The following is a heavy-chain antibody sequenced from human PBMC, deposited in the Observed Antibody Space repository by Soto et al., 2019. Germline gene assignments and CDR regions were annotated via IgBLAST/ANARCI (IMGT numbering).Heavy chain of an antibody. V-gene: IGHV3-30-3*01. J-gene: IGHJ5*02. CDR3: SRAEGHDYGGHMLS. CDR2: ISYDASNK. CDR1: GFSFSTYA. D-gene: IGHD4-17*01. Sequence: QVQLVESGGRVDQPGRSLRLSCAASGFSFSTYAIHWVRQAPGKGLEWVAVISYDASNKYYADSVKGRFTISRDNSKNTLYLQMTSMSTDDTAVYYCSRAEGHDYGGHMLSWGQGTLVTVSS.